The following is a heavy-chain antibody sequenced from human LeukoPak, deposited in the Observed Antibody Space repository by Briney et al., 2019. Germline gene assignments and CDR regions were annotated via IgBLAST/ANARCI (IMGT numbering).Heavy chain of an antibody. J-gene: IGHJ4*02. CDR1: GASMSSYY. D-gene: IGHD3-22*01. CDR2: IYSSGNT. CDR3: ARSISGYGAYGFDY. V-gene: IGHV4-4*07. Sequence: PSETLSLTCTVSGASMSSYYWSWIRQPAGKGLEWIGHIYSSGNTNYNPSLKSQVTISVDTSKNQFSLKLSSVTAADTAVYYCARSISGYGAYGFDYWGQGTLVTVSS.